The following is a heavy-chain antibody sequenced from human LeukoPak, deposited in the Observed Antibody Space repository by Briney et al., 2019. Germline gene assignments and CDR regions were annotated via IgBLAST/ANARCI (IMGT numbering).Heavy chain of an antibody. CDR3: AKEIAVAGIA. CDR2: ISGSGGST. Sequence: GGSLRLSCAASGFTFSNYAMSWVRQAPGKGLEWVSTISGSGGSTHYADSVKGRFTISRDNSKNTLYLQMNSLRAEDTAVYYCAKEIAVAGIAWGQGTLVTVSS. V-gene: IGHV3-23*01. CDR1: GFTFSNYA. D-gene: IGHD6-19*01. J-gene: IGHJ5*02.